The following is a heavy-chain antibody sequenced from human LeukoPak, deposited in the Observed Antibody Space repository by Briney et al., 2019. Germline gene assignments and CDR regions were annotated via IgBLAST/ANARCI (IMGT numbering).Heavy chain of an antibody. J-gene: IGHJ4*02. V-gene: IGHV4-30-2*01. Sequence: SETLSLTCAVSGGSIFSGGYSWSWIRQPPGKGLEWIGYIYLSGSAYYNPSLKSRVTISIDTSKNQFSLKLSSVTAADTAVYYCARAGTHVDTAMDYWGQGTLVTVSS. CDR1: GGSIFSGGYS. CDR2: IYLSGSA. CDR3: ARAGTHVDTAMDY. D-gene: IGHD5-18*01.